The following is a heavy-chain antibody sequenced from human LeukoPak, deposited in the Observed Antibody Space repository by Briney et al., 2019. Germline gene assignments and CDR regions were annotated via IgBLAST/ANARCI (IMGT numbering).Heavy chain of an antibody. J-gene: IGHJ4*02. CDR3: ARRGWNDYYFDY. V-gene: IGHV3-30-3*01. CDR1: GFTFSSYA. Sequence: AGGSLRLSCAASGFTFSSYAMHWVRQAPGKGLEWVAVISYDGSNKYYADSVKGRFTISRDNSKNTLYLQMNSLRAEDTAVYYCARRGWNDYYFDYWGQGTLVTVSS. CDR2: ISYDGSNK. D-gene: IGHD1-1*01.